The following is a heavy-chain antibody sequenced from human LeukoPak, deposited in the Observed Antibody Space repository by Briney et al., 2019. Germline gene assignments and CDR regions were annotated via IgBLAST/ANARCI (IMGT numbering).Heavy chain of an antibody. Sequence: GGSLRLSCAASGFTFRNYWMGWVRKAPGKGLEWVANTKPDGTAEYYADSVRGRFTTSRDNANNFLYLQMNSLRGEDTAVYYCARDGGLHTNFDYWGQGTLVTVSS. V-gene: IGHV3-7*01. D-gene: IGHD2-15*01. CDR2: TKPDGTAE. CDR3: ARDGGLHTNFDY. J-gene: IGHJ4*02. CDR1: GFTFRNYW.